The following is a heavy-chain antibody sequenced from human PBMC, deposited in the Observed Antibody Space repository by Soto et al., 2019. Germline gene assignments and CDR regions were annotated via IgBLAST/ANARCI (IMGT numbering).Heavy chain of an antibody. J-gene: IGHJ5*02. CDR2: INAGNGDT. CDR3: TRDPATYSSVYDH. V-gene: IGHV1-3*01. Sequence: ASVKVSCKASGYTFTSYAIHWVRQAPGQRLEWMGWINAGNGDTKYSQKLQGRVTITRDTSATTAYVELSSLTSEDTAVYYCTRDPATYSSVYDHWGQGTQVTVSS. D-gene: IGHD6-19*01. CDR1: GYTFTSYA.